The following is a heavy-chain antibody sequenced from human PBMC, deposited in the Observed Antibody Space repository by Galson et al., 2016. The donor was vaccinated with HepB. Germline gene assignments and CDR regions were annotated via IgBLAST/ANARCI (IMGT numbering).Heavy chain of an antibody. CDR3: ARGAYRGYDYNFDP. Sequence: SVKVSCKASGYTFTSFDIAWVRQGTGQGLEWMGWMNPNSGNTGSAQNFQGRLSMTMDTSVNTAYMELRSLRSEDTAVYYCARGAYRGYDYNFDPWGQGTLVTVSA. CDR1: GYTFTSFD. V-gene: IGHV1-8*01. CDR2: MNPNSGNT. J-gene: IGHJ5*02. D-gene: IGHD5-12*01.